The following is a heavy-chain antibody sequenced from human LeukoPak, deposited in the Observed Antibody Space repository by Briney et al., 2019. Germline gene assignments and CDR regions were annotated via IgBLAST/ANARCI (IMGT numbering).Heavy chain of an antibody. V-gene: IGHV3-48*03. CDR1: GFTFSSYE. D-gene: IGHD3-10*02. Sequence: GGSLRLSYAASGFTFSSYEMNWVRQAPGKGLEWVSYISSSGSTIYYADSVKGRFTISRDNAKNSLYLQMNSLRAEDTAVYYCAELGITMIGGVWGKGTMVTISS. J-gene: IGHJ6*04. CDR3: AELGITMIGGV. CDR2: ISSSGSTI.